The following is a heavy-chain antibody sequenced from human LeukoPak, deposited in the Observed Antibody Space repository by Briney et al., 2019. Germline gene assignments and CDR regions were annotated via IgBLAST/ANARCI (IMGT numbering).Heavy chain of an antibody. J-gene: IGHJ6*02. D-gene: IGHD2-2*01. Sequence: SETLSLTCTVSGGSISNSYWSWIRQPPGKGLEWIGYISYSGSTNYNPSLTSRVTISVDTSKSQFSLKLSSVTTADTALYYRARGGCSSISCYCYYGMDVWGQGTTVTVSS. CDR3: ARGGCSSISCYCYYGMDV. CDR1: GGSISNSY. CDR2: ISYSGST. V-gene: IGHV4-59*01.